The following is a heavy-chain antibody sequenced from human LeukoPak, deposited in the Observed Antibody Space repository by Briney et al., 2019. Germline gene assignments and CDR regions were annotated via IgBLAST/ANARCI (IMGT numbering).Heavy chain of an antibody. Sequence: PSETLSLTCAVYGGSFSGYYWSWIRQPPGKGLEWIGEINHSGSTNYNPSLKSRVTISVDTSKNQFSLKLSSVTAADTAVYYCARGPFSGYDSVTRGRWFDPWGQGTLVTVSS. CDR1: GGSFSGYY. J-gene: IGHJ5*02. CDR3: ARGPFSGYDSVTRGRWFDP. CDR2: INHSGST. D-gene: IGHD5-12*01. V-gene: IGHV4-34*01.